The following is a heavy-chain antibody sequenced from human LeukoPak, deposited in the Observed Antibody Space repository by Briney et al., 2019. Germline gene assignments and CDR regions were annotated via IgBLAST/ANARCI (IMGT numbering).Heavy chain of an antibody. V-gene: IGHV4-39*02. Sequence: PSETLSLTCTVSGGSISSNSYYWGWIRQPPGKGLEWIGSIHYGGSTNYNPSLKSRVTISVDTSKNHFSLKLSSVTAADTAVYYCARLGSSSYDISTGFSYYFDYWGRGTLVTVSS. CDR3: ARLGSSSYDISTGFSYYFDY. J-gene: IGHJ4*02. CDR1: GGSISSNSYY. D-gene: IGHD3-9*01. CDR2: IHYGGST.